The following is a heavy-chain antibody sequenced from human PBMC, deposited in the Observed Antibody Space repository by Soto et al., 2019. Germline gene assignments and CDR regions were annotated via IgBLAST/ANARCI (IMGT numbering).Heavy chain of an antibody. CDR3: ARGPVVTPFVDY. V-gene: IGHV4-61*01. Sequence: TLSLTCKVSGGSVTSGNYYWSWIRQPPGKGLEWIGHIYYSGSTNYNPSLKSRVTISVDASKNQFSLKLSSVTAADTAIYYCARGPVVTPFVDYWGQGTLVTVSS. CDR2: IYYSGST. D-gene: IGHD2-21*02. CDR1: GGSVTSGNYY. J-gene: IGHJ4*02.